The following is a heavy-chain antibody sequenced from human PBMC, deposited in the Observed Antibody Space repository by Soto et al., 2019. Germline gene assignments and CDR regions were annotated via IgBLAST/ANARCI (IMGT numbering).Heavy chain of an antibody. J-gene: IGHJ6*02. V-gene: IGHV4-34*01. CDR1: GWSFSGYY. Sequence: NLPLKCAVYGWSFSGYYWSWIRQPPGKRLEWIGELNHSGSTNYNPSLKSRVTISVEKYNNQFSLKLSSVTAADKAVYYCARPTYDFWSGYLPGGRYYYYGMEVWGQGTTVNV. CDR3: ARPTYDFWSGYLPGGRYYYYGMEV. D-gene: IGHD3-3*01. CDR2: LNHSGST.